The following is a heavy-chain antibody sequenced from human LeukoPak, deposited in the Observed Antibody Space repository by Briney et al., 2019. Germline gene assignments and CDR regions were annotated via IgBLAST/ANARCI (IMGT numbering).Heavy chain of an antibody. J-gene: IGHJ5*02. D-gene: IGHD5-24*01. CDR3: ARDRPYPPRRDGYNSNWFDP. Sequence: SETLSLTCTVSGGSISSYYWSWIRQPPGKGLEWIGYIYYSGSTNYNPSLKSRVTISVDTSKNQFSLKLSSVTAADTAAYYCARDRPYPPRRDGYNSNWFDPWGQGTLVSVSS. V-gene: IGHV4-59*01. CDR1: GGSISSYY. CDR2: IYYSGST.